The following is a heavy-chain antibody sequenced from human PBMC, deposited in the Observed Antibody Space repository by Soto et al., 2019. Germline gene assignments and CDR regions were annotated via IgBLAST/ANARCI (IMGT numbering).Heavy chain of an antibody. Sequence: GGSLRLSCAASGFTFTRYSMNWVRQAPGKGLEWVSSISSTTNYIYYGDSMKSRFTISRDNAKNSLYLEMNSLRAEDTAVYYCARESEDLTSNFDYWGQGTLVTVSS. V-gene: IGHV3-21*06. CDR1: GFTFTRYS. CDR3: ARESEDLTSNFDY. CDR2: ISSTTNYI. J-gene: IGHJ4*02.